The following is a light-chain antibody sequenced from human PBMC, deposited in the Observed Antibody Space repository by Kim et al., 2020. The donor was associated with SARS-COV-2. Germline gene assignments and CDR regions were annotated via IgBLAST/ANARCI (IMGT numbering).Light chain of an antibody. CDR2: QDN. J-gene: IGLJ2*01. Sequence: MSPGQTASITCSGDKLGDKYACWYQQKPGQSPVLVIYQDNKRPSGIPERFSGSNSGNTATLTISGTQAMDEADYYCQAWDSTTVVFGGGTQLTVL. CDR1: KLGDKY. V-gene: IGLV3-1*01. CDR3: QAWDSTTVV.